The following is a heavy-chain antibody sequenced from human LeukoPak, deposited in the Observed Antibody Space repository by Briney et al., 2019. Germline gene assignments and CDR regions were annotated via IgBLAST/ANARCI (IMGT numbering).Heavy chain of an antibody. V-gene: IGHV1-18*04. D-gene: IGHD5-12*01. CDR2: ISAYNGNT. CDR1: GYTFTSYG. Sequence: GASVKVSCKASGYTFTSYGISWVRQAPGQGLEWMGWISAYNGNTNYAQKLQGRITMTTDTSTSTAYMELRSLRSDDTAVYYCARPSRYSGYGGFGDFDYWGQGTMVTVSS. J-gene: IGHJ4*03. CDR3: ARPSRYSGYGGFGDFDY.